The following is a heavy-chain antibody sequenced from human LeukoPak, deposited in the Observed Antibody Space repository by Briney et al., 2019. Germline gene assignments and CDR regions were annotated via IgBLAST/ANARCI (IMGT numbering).Heavy chain of an antibody. CDR3: ARGQLIGPQDIVLMVYAYYGMDV. V-gene: IGHV3-21*01. CDR2: ISSSSSNT. Sequence: PGGSLRLSCAASGFTFSSYSMTWVRQAPGEGLEWVSSISSSSSNTYYADSVKGRFTISRDNAKNSLYLQMNSLRAEDTAVYYCARGQLIGPQDIVLMVYAYYGMDVWGQGTTVTVSS. J-gene: IGHJ6*02. CDR1: GFTFSSYS. D-gene: IGHD2-8*01.